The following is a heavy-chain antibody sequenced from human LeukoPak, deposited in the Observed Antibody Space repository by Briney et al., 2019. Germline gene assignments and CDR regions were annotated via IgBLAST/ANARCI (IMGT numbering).Heavy chain of an antibody. Sequence: GGSLRLSCAASGFTFSSYAMSWVRQAPGKGLEWVSAISGSGGSTYYADSEKGRFTISRDNSKNTLYLQMNSLRAEDTAVYYCAKASLYDSSGYYRYYYYYGMDVWGQGTTVTVSS. V-gene: IGHV3-23*01. J-gene: IGHJ6*02. CDR2: ISGSGGST. CDR1: GFTFSSYA. CDR3: AKASLYDSSGYYRYYYYYGMDV. D-gene: IGHD3-22*01.